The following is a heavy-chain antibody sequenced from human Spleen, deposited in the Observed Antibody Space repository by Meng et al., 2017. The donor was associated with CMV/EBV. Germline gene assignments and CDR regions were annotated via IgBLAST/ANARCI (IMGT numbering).Heavy chain of an antibody. D-gene: IGHD2-2*01. Sequence: SETLSLTCTVSGGSISSSNWWSWVRQPPGKGLEWIGEIYHSGSTNYNPSLKSRVTISVDKSKNQFSLKLSSVTAADTAVYYCASLLLPAAYNPKTNWYFDLWGRGTLVTVSS. J-gene: IGHJ2*01. CDR1: GGSISSSNW. V-gene: IGHV4-4*02. CDR2: IYHSGST. CDR3: ASLLLPAAYNPKTNWYFDL.